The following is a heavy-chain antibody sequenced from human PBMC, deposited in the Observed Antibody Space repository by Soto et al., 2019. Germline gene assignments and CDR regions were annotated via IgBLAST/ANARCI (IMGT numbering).Heavy chain of an antibody. CDR2: IYYIGTT. Sequence: SETLSLTCTVSGGSISGYYWSWIRQPPGKGLEYIGYIYYIGTTRYNPSLRGRVTFSLDTPRNQISLTLSSVTTADTAIYYCTRSSSGYAFDIWGQGTLVTVSS. J-gene: IGHJ3*02. D-gene: IGHD5-12*01. CDR1: GGSISGYY. CDR3: TRSSSGYAFDI. V-gene: IGHV4-59*01.